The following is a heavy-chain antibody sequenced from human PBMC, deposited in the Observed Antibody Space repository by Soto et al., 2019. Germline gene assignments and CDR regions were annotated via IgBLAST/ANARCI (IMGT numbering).Heavy chain of an antibody. CDR3: ARIKLVEWFVINVVVYDMDV. D-gene: IGHD3-3*01. Sequence: EVQLVESGGDLVQPGGSLRLSCAASGFSLSDYAVNWVRQAPGKGLEWVSFISSDSRTIYYGDCVKGRFTVSRDNAMNSVSLPMDRLRDEDTAVYYCARIKLVEWFVINVVVYDMDVWGQGTPVTVSS. CDR1: GFSLSDYA. J-gene: IGHJ6*02. V-gene: IGHV3-48*02. CDR2: ISSDSRTI.